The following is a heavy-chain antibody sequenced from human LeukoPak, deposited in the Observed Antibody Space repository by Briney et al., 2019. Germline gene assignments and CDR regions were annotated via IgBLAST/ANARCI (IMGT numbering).Heavy chain of an antibody. CDR3: ARGGLSYDYDSSGYYSNDY. CDR2: INHSGST. Sequence: SETLSLTCAVYGGSFSGYYWSWIRQPPGKGLEWIGEINHSGSTNYNPSLKSRVTISVDTSRNQFSLKLSSVTAADTAVYYCARGGLSYDYDSSGYYSNDYWGQGTLVTVSS. CDR1: GGSFSGYY. D-gene: IGHD3-22*01. J-gene: IGHJ4*02. V-gene: IGHV4-34*01.